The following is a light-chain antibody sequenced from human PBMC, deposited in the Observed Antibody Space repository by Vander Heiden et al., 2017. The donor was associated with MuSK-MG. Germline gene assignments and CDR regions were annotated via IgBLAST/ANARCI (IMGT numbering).Light chain of an antibody. CDR2: ATS. CDR3: QQAKNFPWT. CDR1: QGISSS. V-gene: IGKV1-12*01. J-gene: IGKJ1*01. Sequence: DIQMTQSPSSVSASVGDRVTITCRASQGISSSLAWYQQKPGKAPNLLIYATSNLQSGVPSRFSGSGSGTDFTLTISSLQPEDFATYYCQQAKNFPWTFGQGTKVEIK.